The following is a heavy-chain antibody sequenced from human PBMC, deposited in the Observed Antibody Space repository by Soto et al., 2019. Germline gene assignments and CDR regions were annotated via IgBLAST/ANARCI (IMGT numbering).Heavy chain of an antibody. Sequence: VQLVQSGAEVKKPGASVKVSCKASGYTFTSYAMHWVRQAPGQRLEWMGWINAGNGNTKYSQKFQGRVTINRDTSASTAYLELSSLRSEDTAVYYCARNTYNCKPLGAFSILGQGTMVTVSS. V-gene: IGHV1-3*01. CDR1: GYTFTSYA. J-gene: IGHJ3*02. CDR2: INAGNGNT. D-gene: IGHD1-20*01. CDR3: ARNTYNCKPLGAFSI.